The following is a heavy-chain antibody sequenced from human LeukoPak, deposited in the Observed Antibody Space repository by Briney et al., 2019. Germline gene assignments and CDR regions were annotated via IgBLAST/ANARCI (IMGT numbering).Heavy chain of an antibody. CDR2: IDGGGSST. V-gene: IGHV3-74*01. Sequence: GGSLRLSCTASGFTFSYHWMHWVRQVPGKGLVWISRIDGGGSSTSYADSVKGRFSISRDNSKSTLYLQMSSLRVEDTAVYYCARGPGSSGGAYVGDYWGHGTLVTVSS. CDR3: ARGPGSSGGAYVGDY. J-gene: IGHJ4*01. CDR1: GFTFSYHW. D-gene: IGHD3-22*01.